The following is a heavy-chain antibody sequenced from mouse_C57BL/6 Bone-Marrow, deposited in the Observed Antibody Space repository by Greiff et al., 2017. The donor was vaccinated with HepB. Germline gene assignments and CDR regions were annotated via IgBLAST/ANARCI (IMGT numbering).Heavy chain of an antibody. V-gene: IGHV1-56*01. CDR3: ARIFGYYYGFDY. CDR1: GYTFTSHW. CDR2: IFPGSGST. J-gene: IGHJ2*01. D-gene: IGHD1-1*01. Sequence: VQLQQPGAELVKPGASVKISCKAPGYTFTSHWMQWVRQRPGQGLEWIGEIFPGSGSTYYNEKFKGKATLTVDTSSSTAYMQLSSLTSEDSAVYFCARIFGYYYGFDYWGQGTTLTVSS.